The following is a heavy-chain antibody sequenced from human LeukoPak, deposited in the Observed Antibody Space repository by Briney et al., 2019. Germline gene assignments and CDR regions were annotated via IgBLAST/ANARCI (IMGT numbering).Heavy chain of an antibody. CDR2: IYYSGSSGST. J-gene: IGHJ4*02. Sequence: NPSETLSLTRTVSGGSISSYYWNWIRQPPGKGLEWIGYIYYSGSSGSTNYNPSLRSRVTTSADTSKNQFSLKMTSVTAADTAVYYCAGGGDGYQTRFDYWGQGTLLTVSS. D-gene: IGHD5-24*01. CDR1: GGSISSYY. V-gene: IGHV4-59*01. CDR3: AGGGDGYQTRFDY.